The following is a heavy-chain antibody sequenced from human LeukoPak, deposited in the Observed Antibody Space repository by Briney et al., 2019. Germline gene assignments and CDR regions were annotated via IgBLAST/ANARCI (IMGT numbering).Heavy chain of an antibody. CDR1: GGSFSGYY. V-gene: IGHV4-34*01. J-gene: IGHJ6*02. CDR3: ARADLGAQSSGWYPYYYGMDV. D-gene: IGHD6-19*01. CDR2: INHSGST. Sequence: PSETLSLTCAVYGGSFSGYYWSWIRQPPGKGLEWIGEINHSGSTNYDPSLKSRVTISVDTSKNQFSLKLSSVTAADTAVYYCARADLGAQSSGWYPYYYGMDVWGQGTTVTVSS.